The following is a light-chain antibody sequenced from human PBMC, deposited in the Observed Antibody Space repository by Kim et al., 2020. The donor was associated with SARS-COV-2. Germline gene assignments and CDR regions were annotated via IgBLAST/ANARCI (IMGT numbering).Light chain of an antibody. J-gene: IGKJ2*03. CDR1: QSVSCSSNDKDC. Sequence: DIVMTQPSDSLAVSLGERVTISCRSSQSVSCSSNDKDCLAWYQQKPGQPPKVLIYWASTRESGVPDRFSGSGSGTHFTLTISDLQAEDVASYYCQQYSSSPYSFGRGTKLEI. CDR3: QQYSSSPYS. V-gene: IGKV4-1*01. CDR2: WAS.